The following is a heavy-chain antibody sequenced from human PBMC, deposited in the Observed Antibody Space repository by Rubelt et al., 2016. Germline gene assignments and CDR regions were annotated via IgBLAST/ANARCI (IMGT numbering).Heavy chain of an antibody. CDR2: IKSKTDGGTT. J-gene: IGHJ6*02. Sequence: VRQAPGKGLEWVGRIKSKTDGGTTDYAAPVKGRFTISRDDSKNTLYLQMNSLKTEDTAVYYCTTDPYCNVLRFLEWFDDMDVWGQGTTVTVSS. V-gene: IGHV3-15*07. CDR3: TTDPYCNVLRFLEWFDDMDV. D-gene: IGHD3-3*01.